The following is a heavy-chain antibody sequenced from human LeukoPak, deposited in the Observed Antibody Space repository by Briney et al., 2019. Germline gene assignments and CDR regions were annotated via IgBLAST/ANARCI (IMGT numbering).Heavy chain of an antibody. J-gene: IGHJ4*02. CDR2: IYYSGST. CDR3: ARDRHSGYDHGVDY. D-gene: IGHD5-12*01. CDR1: GGSISSGGYY. Sequence: PSETLSLTCTVSGGSISSGGYYWSWIRQHPGKGLEWIGYIYYSGSTYYNPSLKSRVTISVDTSKNQFSLKLSSVTAADTAVYYCARDRHSGYDHGVDYWGQGTLVTVSS. V-gene: IGHV4-31*03.